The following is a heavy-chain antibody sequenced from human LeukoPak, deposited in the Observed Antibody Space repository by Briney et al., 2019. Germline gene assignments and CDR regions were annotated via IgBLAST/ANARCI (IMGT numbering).Heavy chain of an antibody. V-gene: IGHV3-23*01. CDR2: ITGSGGNT. Sequence: GGSLRLSCAASGFTFSNYAMSWVRQAPGKGLEWVSAITGSGGNTYYAGSVKGRFTISRDNSKNTVFLQMNSLRAEDTAVYYCAKWGDYDVLTCYYVSDYWGQGTLVTVSS. CDR3: AKWGDYDVLTCYYVSDY. D-gene: IGHD3-9*01. J-gene: IGHJ4*02. CDR1: GFTFSNYA.